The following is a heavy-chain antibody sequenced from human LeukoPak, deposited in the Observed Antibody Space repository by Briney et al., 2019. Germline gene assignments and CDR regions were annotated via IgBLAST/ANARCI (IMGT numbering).Heavy chain of an antibody. CDR2: ISWNSGSI. CDR1: GFTFDDYA. J-gene: IGHJ4*02. D-gene: IGHD1-14*01. CDR3: AKSSAPLRGSTGLDY. Sequence: GGSLRLSRAASGFTFDDYAMHWVRQAPGKGLEWVSGISWNSGSIGYADSVKGRFTISRDNAKNSLYLQMNSLRAEDTALYYCAKSSAPLRGSTGLDYWGQGALVTVSS. V-gene: IGHV3-9*01.